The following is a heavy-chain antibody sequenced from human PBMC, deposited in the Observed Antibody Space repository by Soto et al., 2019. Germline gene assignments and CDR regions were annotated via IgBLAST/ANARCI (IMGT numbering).Heavy chain of an antibody. J-gene: IGHJ6*02. Sequence: QVQLVESGGGVVQPGRSLRLSCAASGFTFSSYGMHWVRQAPGKGLEWVAVIWYDGSNKYYADSVKGRFTISRDNSKNTLYLQMNSLGAEDTAVYYCARVYDSSGYYFAYYYYYGMDVWGQGTTVTVSS. D-gene: IGHD3-22*01. CDR1: GFTFSSYG. V-gene: IGHV3-33*01. CDR3: ARVYDSSGYYFAYYYYYGMDV. CDR2: IWYDGSNK.